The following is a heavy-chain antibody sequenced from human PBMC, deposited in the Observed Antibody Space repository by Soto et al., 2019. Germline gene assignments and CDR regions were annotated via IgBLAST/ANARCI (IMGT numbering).Heavy chain of an antibody. J-gene: IGHJ6*02. V-gene: IGHV1-69*01. Sequence: ASVKVSCKASGGTFSSYAISWVRQAPGQGLEWMGGIIPIFGTANYAQKFQGRVTITADESTSTAYMELSSLRSEDTAVYYCARDRHGDYRDYYYYGMDVWGQGTTVTVSS. D-gene: IGHD4-17*01. CDR3: ARDRHGDYRDYYYYGMDV. CDR1: GGTFSSYA. CDR2: IIPIFGTA.